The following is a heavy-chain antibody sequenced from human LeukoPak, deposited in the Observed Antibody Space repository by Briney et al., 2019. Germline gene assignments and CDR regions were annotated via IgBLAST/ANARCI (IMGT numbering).Heavy chain of an antibody. CDR3: ARREATTFGGIIIYYFDY. Sequence: ASVTVSCKASGYSFTVYDIHWVRQAPGQGLEWMARISPNSGDTYYAQNFQGRVSMTRDTSISTASMQLSRLRSDDTAVYYCARREATTFGGIIIYYFDYWGQGTPVTVSS. J-gene: IGHJ4*02. CDR2: ISPNSGDT. V-gene: IGHV1-2*02. D-gene: IGHD3-16*02. CDR1: GYSFTVYD.